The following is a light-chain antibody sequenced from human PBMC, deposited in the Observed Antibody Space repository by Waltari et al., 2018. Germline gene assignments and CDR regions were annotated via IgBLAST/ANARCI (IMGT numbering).Light chain of an antibody. V-gene: IGKV3-11*01. Sequence: EIVLTQSPVTLSLSPGERATLSCRASQSVSSYLAWYQQKRGQAPRLLIYDASNRATGIPARFSGSGSGTDFTLTISSLEPEDFAVYYCQQRSNWPPTFGGGTKVEIK. CDR2: DAS. J-gene: IGKJ4*01. CDR3: QQRSNWPPT. CDR1: QSVSSY.